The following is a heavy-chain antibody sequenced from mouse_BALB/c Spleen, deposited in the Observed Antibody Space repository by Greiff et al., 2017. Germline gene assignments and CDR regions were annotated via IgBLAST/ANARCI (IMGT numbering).Heavy chain of an antibody. J-gene: IGHJ3*01. Sequence: QVQLKESGPGILQPSQTLSLTCSFSGFSLSTSGMSVGWIRQPSGKGLEWLAHIWWNDDKYYNPALKSRLTISKDTSNNQVFLKIASVVTADTATYYCARIANWDWFAYWGQGTLVTVSA. V-gene: IGHV8-8*01. CDR2: IWWNDDK. D-gene: IGHD4-1*01. CDR3: ARIANWDWFAY. CDR1: GFSLSTSGMS.